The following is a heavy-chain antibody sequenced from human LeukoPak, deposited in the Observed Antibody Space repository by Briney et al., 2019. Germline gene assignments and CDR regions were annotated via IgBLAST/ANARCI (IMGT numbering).Heavy chain of an antibody. CDR3: ARTPRDGYNSPYFDY. Sequence: SETLSLTCTASGGSISSYYWSWIRQPPGKGLEWIGYIYYSGSTNYNPSLKSRVTISVDTSKNQFSLKLSSMTAADTAVYYCARTPRDGYNSPYFDYWGQGTLVTVSS. J-gene: IGHJ4*02. V-gene: IGHV4-59*08. CDR2: IYYSGST. D-gene: IGHD5-24*01. CDR1: GGSISSYY.